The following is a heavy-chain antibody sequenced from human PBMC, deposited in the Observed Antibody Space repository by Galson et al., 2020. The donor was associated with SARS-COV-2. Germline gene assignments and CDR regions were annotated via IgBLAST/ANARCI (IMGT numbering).Heavy chain of an antibody. J-gene: IGHJ5*02. CDR2: ISTYNDNT. CDR3: ARALENGLRSGSYYNWFDP. V-gene: IGHV1-18*04. D-gene: IGHD3-10*01. Sequence: ASVKVSCKASGYTFTNYGISWVRQAPGQGLEWMGWISTYNDNTNYAQKLQGRVTMTTDTSTSTAYMELRSLRSDDTAVYYCARALENGLRSGSYYNWFDPWGHGTLVTVSS. CDR1: GYTFTNYG.